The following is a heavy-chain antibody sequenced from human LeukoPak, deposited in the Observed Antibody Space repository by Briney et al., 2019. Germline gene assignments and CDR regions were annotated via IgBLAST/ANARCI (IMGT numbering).Heavy chain of an antibody. J-gene: IGHJ4*02. CDR2: ISGTGATT. Sequence: GGSLRLSCAASGFTFSSYAMGWVRQAPGEGLEWVSTISGTGATTYHADSVKGRFTISRDNSKNTLYLQMNSLRAEDTAVYYCAKMPNRYCSSTTCYVGYWGQGTLVTVSS. CDR1: GFTFSSYA. D-gene: IGHD2-2*01. V-gene: IGHV3-23*01. CDR3: AKMPNRYCSSTTCYVGY.